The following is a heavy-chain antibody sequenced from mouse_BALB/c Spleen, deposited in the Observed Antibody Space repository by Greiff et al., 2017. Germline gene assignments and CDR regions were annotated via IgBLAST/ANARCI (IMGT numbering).Heavy chain of an antibody. Sequence: VQLQQSGAELVRPGASVTLSCKASGYTFTDYEMHWVKQTPVHGLEWIGAIDPETGGTAYNQKFKGKATLTADKSSSTAYMELRSLTSEDSAVYYCTRSMGDYWGQGTSVTVSS. CDR1: GYTFTDYE. D-gene: IGHD2-3*01. J-gene: IGHJ4*01. CDR2: IDPETGGT. V-gene: IGHV1-15*01. CDR3: TRSMGDY.